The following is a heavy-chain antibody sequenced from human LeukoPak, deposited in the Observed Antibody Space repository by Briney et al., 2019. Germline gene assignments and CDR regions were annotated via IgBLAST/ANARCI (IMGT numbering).Heavy chain of an antibody. J-gene: IGHJ4*02. CDR1: GCTFSSYS. CDR3: ARDYGVVVDY. Sequence: GGSLRLSCAASGCTFSSYSMNWVRQAPGKGLEWVSSISSGSSYIYYADSVKGRFTISRDNAKNSLYLQMDSLRAEDTAVYYCARDYGVVVDYWGQGTLVTVSS. CDR2: ISSGSSYI. D-gene: IGHD2-2*01. V-gene: IGHV3-21*01.